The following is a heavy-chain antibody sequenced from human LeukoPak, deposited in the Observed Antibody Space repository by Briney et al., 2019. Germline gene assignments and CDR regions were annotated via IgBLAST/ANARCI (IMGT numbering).Heavy chain of an antibody. CDR1: GFTFDDYA. D-gene: IGHD6-19*01. J-gene: IGHJ4*02. CDR3: AKGRTAVAGTLTDY. Sequence: GRSLRLSCAASGFTFDDYAMHWVRQAPGQGLEWVSGISWNSGSIGYADSVPGRFTISRDNAKHSLYLQMNSLRAEDTALYYCAKGRTAVAGTLTDYWGQGTLVTVSS. V-gene: IGHV3-9*01. CDR2: ISWNSGSI.